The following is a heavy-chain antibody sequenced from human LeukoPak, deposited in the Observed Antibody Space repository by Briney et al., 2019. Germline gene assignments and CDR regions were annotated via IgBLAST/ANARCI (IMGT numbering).Heavy chain of an antibody. V-gene: IGHV1-18*01. CDR2: ISAYSGHT. D-gene: IGHD6-19*01. J-gene: IGHJ5*02. Sequence: ASVKVSCKASGHIFTNYGISWVRQAPGQGLEWMGWISAYSGHTNYAQKFQGRVTMTTETSTTTVYMELRSLRSDDTAVYYCARAGGGIAVAANNWFDPWGQGTLVTVSS. CDR3: ARAGGGIAVAANNWFDP. CDR1: GHIFTNYG.